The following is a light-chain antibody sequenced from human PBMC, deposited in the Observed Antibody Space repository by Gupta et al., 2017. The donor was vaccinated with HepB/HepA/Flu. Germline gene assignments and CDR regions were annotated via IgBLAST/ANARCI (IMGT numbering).Light chain of an antibody. CDR2: TTS. CDR1: QSITRY. V-gene: IGKV1-39*01. CDR3: QQTYSNSPIT. J-gene: IGKJ5*01. Sequence: ILMTQSPSSLSASVGDRVTITCRASQSITRYLNWFQQEPGKAPKLLIYTTSSLQSGVPSRFSGSGFGTDFTLTIASLQPEDFAIYYCQQTYSNSPITFGQGTRLEIK.